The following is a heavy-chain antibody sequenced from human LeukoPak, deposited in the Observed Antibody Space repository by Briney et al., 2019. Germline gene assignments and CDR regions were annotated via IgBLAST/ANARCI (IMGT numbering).Heavy chain of an antibody. CDR1: GFTFDNYA. V-gene: IGHV3-9*01. D-gene: IGHD3-22*01. Sequence: GGSLRLSCTASGFTFDNYAMHWVRQPPGKGLEWVSGISWSGGSIGYADSVKGRFSISRDNAKNSLFLQMNSLRDEDTALYYCAKDMGITMKILQSGAFDVWGRGTMVTVSS. J-gene: IGHJ3*01. CDR2: ISWSGGSI. CDR3: AKDMGITMKILQSGAFDV.